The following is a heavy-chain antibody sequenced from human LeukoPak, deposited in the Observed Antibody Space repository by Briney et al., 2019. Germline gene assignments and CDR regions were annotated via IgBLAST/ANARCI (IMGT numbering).Heavy chain of an antibody. D-gene: IGHD3-22*01. CDR2: INHSGST. V-gene: IGHV4-34*01. CDR1: GGSFSGYY. CDR3: ARGGYYYDSSGPYYFDY. Sequence: SETLSLTCAVYGGSFSGYYWSWIRQPPGKGLEWIGEINHSGSTNYNPSLKSRVTISVDTSKNQFSLKLSSVTAADTAVYYCARGGYYYDSSGPYYFDYWGQGTLVTVSS. J-gene: IGHJ4*02.